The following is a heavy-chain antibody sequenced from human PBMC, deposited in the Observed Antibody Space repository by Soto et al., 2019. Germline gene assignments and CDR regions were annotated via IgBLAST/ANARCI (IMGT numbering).Heavy chain of an antibody. J-gene: IGHJ4*02. CDR2: IHYXGXT. D-gene: IGHD6-13*01. V-gene: IGHV4-59*01. Sequence: WTWIRQPPGKXREXIXXIHYXGXTXXNPXLKSXXXISVXXSKNQFSLKLSSVSAADTAVYYCAYWYTSSWSNFDYWGQGTLVTVSS. CDR3: AYWYTSSWSNFDY.